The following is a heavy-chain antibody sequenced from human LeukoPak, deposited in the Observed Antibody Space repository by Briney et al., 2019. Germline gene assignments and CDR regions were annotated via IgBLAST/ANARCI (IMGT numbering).Heavy chain of an antibody. CDR3: ARDGVEMATIILNHLDY. J-gene: IGHJ4*02. CDR1: GFTFSSYA. CDR2: ISYDGSNK. V-gene: IGHV3-30-3*01. Sequence: GRSLRLSCAASGFTFSSYAMHWVRQAPGKGLEWVAVISYDGSNKYYADSVKGRFTISRDNSKNTLYLQMNSLRAEDTAVYYCARDGVEMATIILNHLDYWGQGTLVTVSS. D-gene: IGHD5-24*01.